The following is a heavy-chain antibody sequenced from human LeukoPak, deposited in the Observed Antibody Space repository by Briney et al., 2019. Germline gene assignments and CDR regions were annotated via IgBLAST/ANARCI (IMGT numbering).Heavy chain of an antibody. CDR3: VRDRDTSMVHFDS. J-gene: IGHJ4*02. V-gene: IGHV3-7*01. CDR1: GFPFSTNL. CDR2: IKEDGNEK. D-gene: IGHD5-18*01. Sequence: GGSLRLSCAASGFPFSTNLMGWVRQAPGKGLEWVALIKEDGNEKYYVGSVEGRFTISRDNAKNSLYLQMNSLRVEDTAVYYCVRDRDTSMVHFDSWGQGTLVTVSS.